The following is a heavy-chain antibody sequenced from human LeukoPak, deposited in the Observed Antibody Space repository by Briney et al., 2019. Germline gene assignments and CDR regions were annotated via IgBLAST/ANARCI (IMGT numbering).Heavy chain of an antibody. CDR2: FIPVFATA. J-gene: IGHJ6*03. CDR3: ARGLERDYYYYYYMDV. Sequence: GASVTLSCNCSGATFTSYAISWERHSPGQPPEWMGRFIPVFATANYAQKYQGRVTTTQDKSTSTAYMELSSPRSEDTAVYCCARGLERDYYYYYYMDVWGKGTTVTVSS. D-gene: IGHD1-1*01. CDR1: GATFTSYA. V-gene: IGHV1-69*06.